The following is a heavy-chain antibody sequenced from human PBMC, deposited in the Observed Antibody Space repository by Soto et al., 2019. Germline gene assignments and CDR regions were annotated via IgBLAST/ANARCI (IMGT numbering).Heavy chain of an antibody. CDR2: IYYSGST. V-gene: IGHV4-39*01. CDR1: GGSISSSSYY. J-gene: IGHJ4*02. Sequence: QLQLQESGPGLVKPSETLSLTCIVSGGSISSSSYYWGWVRQPPGKGLEWIGSIYYSGSTYYNPSLKSRVXXSXDXXKNQSSLKLSSVTAADTAVYYCASLSRDSSGWSDYWGQGSLVTVSS. D-gene: IGHD6-19*01. CDR3: ASLSRDSSGWSDY.